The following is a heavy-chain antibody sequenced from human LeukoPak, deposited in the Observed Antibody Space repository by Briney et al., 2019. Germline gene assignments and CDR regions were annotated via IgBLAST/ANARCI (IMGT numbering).Heavy chain of an antibody. Sequence: PSETLSLTCTVSGGSISSHYWSWIRQPPGKGLEWIGYIYYSGSTNYNPSLKSRVTISVDTSKNQFSLKLSSVTAADTAVYYCARGPPEKALTWYYYYYMDVWGKGTTVTVSS. CDR1: GGSISSHY. J-gene: IGHJ6*03. V-gene: IGHV4-59*11. CDR3: ARGPPEKALTWYYYYYMDV. CDR2: IYYSGST. D-gene: IGHD3-9*01.